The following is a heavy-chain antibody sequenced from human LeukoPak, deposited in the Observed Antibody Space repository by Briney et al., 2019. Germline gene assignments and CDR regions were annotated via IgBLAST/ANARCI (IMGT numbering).Heavy chain of an antibody. CDR1: GFTFSSFT. CDR3: ARSSDRYGMDV. D-gene: IGHD2-15*01. V-gene: IGHV3-21*01. Sequence: PGGSLRLSCAASGFTFSSFTMNWVRQAPGKGLEWVSSISSGTSYIYYADSVKGRFTISRDNAKNSLYLQMNSLRAEDTAVYYCARSSDRYGMDVWGQGTTVTVSS. CDR2: ISSGTSYI. J-gene: IGHJ6*02.